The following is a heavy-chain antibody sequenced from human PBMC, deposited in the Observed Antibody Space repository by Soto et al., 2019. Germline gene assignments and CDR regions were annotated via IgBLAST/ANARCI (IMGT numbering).Heavy chain of an antibody. D-gene: IGHD3-3*01. J-gene: IGHJ6*02. Sequence: PGGSLRLSCAASGFTFSSYGMHWVRQAPGKGLEWVAVISYDGSNEYYADSVKGRFTISRDNSKNTLYLQMNSLRAEDTAVYYCAKDNYDFWSGPSLDYGMDVWGQGTTVTVSS. CDR1: GFTFSSYG. CDR2: ISYDGSNE. V-gene: IGHV3-30*18. CDR3: AKDNYDFWSGPSLDYGMDV.